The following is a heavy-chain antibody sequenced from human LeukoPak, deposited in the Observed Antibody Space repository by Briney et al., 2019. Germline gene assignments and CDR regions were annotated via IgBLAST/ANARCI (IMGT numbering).Heavy chain of an antibody. CDR2: IYYSGST. CDR1: GGSISSGGYY. CDR3: ARGGSSSWFYYYYYGMDV. V-gene: IGHV4-31*03. D-gene: IGHD6-13*01. J-gene: IGHJ6*02. Sequence: SETLSLTCTVSGGSISSGGYYWSWIRQHPGKGLEWIGYIYYSGSTNYNPSLKSRVTISVDKSKNQFSLKLSSVTAADTAVYYCARGGSSSWFYYYYYGMDVWGQGTTVTVSS.